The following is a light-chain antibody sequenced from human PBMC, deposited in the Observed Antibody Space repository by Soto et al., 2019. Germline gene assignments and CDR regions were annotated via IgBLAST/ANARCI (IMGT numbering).Light chain of an antibody. V-gene: IGLV2-14*01. CDR3: TSWTSTSTYV. Sequence: DLTKDASVSGLPGQSITISCTRTSSDVGGYNYVSWYQQHPGKAPKLMIYDVFTRPSGISNRFSGSKSGNTASLTISALQAEDEADYYCTSWTSTSTYVFGSGTKVTVL. J-gene: IGLJ1*01. CDR1: SSDVGGYNY. CDR2: DVF.